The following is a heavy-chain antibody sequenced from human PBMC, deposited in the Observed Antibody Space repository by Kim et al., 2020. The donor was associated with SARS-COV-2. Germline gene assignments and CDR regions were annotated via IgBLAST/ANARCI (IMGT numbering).Heavy chain of an antibody. CDR1: GFTFSSYW. J-gene: IGHJ4*02. CDR3: ARDSVWGSYRIFDY. D-gene: IGHD3-16*02. CDR2: IKQDGSEK. Sequence: GGSLRLSCAASGFTFSSYWMSWVRQAPGKGLEWVANIKQDGSEKYYVDSVKGRFTISRDNAKNSLYLQMNSLRAEDTAVYYCARDSVWGSYRIFDYWGQGTLVTVSS. V-gene: IGHV3-7*05.